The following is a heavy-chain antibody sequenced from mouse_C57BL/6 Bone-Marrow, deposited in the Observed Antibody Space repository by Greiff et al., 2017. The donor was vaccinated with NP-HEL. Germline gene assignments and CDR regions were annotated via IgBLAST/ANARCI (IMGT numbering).Heavy chain of an antibody. CDR1: GYTFTSYW. J-gene: IGHJ1*03. V-gene: IGHV1-64*01. CDR2: IHPNSGST. Sequence: QVQLQQPGAELVKPGASVKLSCKASGYTFTSYWMHWVKQRPGQGLEWIGMIHPNSGSTNYNEKFKSKATLTVDKSSSTAYMQLSSLTSEDSAVYYCARTDYGNHWYFDVWGTGTTVTVSS. D-gene: IGHD2-1*01. CDR3: ARTDYGNHWYFDV.